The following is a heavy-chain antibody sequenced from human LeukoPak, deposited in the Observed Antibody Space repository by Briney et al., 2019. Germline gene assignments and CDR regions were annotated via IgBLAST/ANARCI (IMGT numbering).Heavy chain of an antibody. CDR3: AKDLPYGSGSFDY. CDR1: GFTFSSYG. V-gene: IGHV3-30*18. CDR2: ISYGGSNK. Sequence: PGRSLRLSCAASGFTFSSYGMHWVRQAPGKGLEWVAVISYGGSNKYYADSVKGRFTISRDNSKNTLYLQMNSLRAEDTAVYYCAKDLPYGSGSFDYWGQGTLVTVSS. J-gene: IGHJ4*02. D-gene: IGHD3-10*01.